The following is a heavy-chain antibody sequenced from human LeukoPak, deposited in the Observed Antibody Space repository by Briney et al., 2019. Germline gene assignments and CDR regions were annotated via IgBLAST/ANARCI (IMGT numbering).Heavy chain of an antibody. CDR2: IKQDGSEK. V-gene: IGHV3-7*01. Sequence: PGGSLRLSCAASGFTFSSYWMSWVRQAPGKGLEWVANIKQDGSEKYYVDSVKGRFTISRDNAKNSLYLQMNSLRAEDTAVYYCARVPPYGDYRGDSHPADYWGQGTLVTVSS. D-gene: IGHD4-17*01. CDR3: ARVPPYGDYRGDSHPADY. CDR1: GFTFSSYW. J-gene: IGHJ4*02.